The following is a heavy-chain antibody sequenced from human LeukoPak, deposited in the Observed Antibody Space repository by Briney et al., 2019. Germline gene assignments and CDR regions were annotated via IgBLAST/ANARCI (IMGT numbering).Heavy chain of an antibody. J-gene: IGHJ4*02. CDR2: IHTSGST. Sequence: PSETLSLTCTVSGGSISSYYWSWIRQPAGKGLEWIGRIHTSGSTNYSPSLKSRVTMSVDTSMNQFSLKLSSVTALDTAVYYCARKIASVGYFDYWGQGTLVTVSS. CDR1: GGSISSYY. CDR3: ARKIASVGYFDY. V-gene: IGHV4-4*07. D-gene: IGHD6-13*01.